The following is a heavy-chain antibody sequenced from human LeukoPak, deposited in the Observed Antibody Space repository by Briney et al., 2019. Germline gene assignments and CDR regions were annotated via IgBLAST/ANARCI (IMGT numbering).Heavy chain of an antibody. J-gene: IGHJ3*02. V-gene: IGHV4-39*07. D-gene: IGHD3-9*01. Sequence: SETLSLTCTVSGGSISSSSYYWGWTRQPPGKGLEWIGSIYYSGSTYYNPSLKSRVTISVDTSKNQFSLKLSSVTAADTAVYYCARGAGGYFDWLLPHDAFDIWGQGTMVTVSS. CDR3: ARGAGGYFDWLLPHDAFDI. CDR2: IYYSGST. CDR1: GGSISSSSYY.